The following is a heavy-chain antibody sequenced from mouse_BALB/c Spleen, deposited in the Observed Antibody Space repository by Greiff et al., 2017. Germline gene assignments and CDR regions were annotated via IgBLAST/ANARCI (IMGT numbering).Heavy chain of an antibody. J-gene: IGHJ4*01. V-gene: IGHV5-4*02. CDR2: ISDGGSYT. Sequence: EVKLMESGGGLVKPGGSLKLSCAASGFTFSDYYMYWVRQTPEKRLEWVATISDGGSYTYYPDSVKGRFTISRDNAKNNLYLQMSSLKSEDTAMYYCARDRGYAMDYWGQGTSVTVSS. CDR3: ARDRGYAMDY. CDR1: GFTFSDYY.